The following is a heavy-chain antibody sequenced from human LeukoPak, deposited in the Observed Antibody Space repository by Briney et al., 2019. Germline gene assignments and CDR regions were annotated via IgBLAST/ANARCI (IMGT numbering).Heavy chain of an antibody. CDR1: GFTFSSYG. J-gene: IGHJ4*02. CDR2: ISYDGSNK. CDR3: AKRMWQQLFTFDY. D-gene: IGHD6-13*01. V-gene: IGHV3-30*18. Sequence: GRSLRLSCAASGFTFSSYGMHWVRQAPSKGLEWVAVISYDGSNKYYADSVKGRFTISRDNSKNTLYLQMNSLRAEDTAVYYCAKRMWQQLFTFDYWGQGTLVTVSS.